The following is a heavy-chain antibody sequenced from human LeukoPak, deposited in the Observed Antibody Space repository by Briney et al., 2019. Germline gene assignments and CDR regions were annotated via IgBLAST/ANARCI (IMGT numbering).Heavy chain of an antibody. CDR2: ISGYNGNT. D-gene: IGHD1-26*01. CDR3: ARADSWELLRAWFDP. J-gene: IGHJ5*02. CDR1: GYTFTSYG. Sequence: GASVKVSCKASGYTFTSYGINWVRQAPGQGLEWIGWISGYNGNTKYEQKFQGRVTLTTDTSTDTVYMEVRSLTSDDTAVYYCARADSWELLRAWFDPWGQGTLVTVSS. V-gene: IGHV1-18*01.